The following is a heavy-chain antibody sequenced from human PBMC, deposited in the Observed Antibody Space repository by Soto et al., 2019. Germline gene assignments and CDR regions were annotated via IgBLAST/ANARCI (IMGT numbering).Heavy chain of an antibody. J-gene: IGHJ6*02. CDR2: ISAYNGKT. V-gene: IGHV1-18*01. Sequence: QVQLVQSGGEVKKPGASVKLSCTASGYTFTSYGISWVRQAPGQGLEWMGWISAYNGKTNYAQNVQGRVTMTPDTTTRADYMELRSLRSDDAALYYCTRGGDVNYYLGMDVWGQGTTVTVSS. CDR1: GYTFTSYG. D-gene: IGHD5-12*01. CDR3: TRGGDVNYYLGMDV.